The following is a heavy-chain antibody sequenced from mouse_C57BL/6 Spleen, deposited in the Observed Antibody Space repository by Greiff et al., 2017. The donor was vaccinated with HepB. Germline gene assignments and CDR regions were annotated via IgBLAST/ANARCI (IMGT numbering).Heavy chain of an antibody. CDR1: GFTFSSYT. CDR2: ISGGGGNT. CDR3: AREGGPPVDY. J-gene: IGHJ2*01. Sequence: EVKVVESGGGLVKPGGSLKLSCAASGFTFSSYTMSWVRQTPEKRLEWVATISGGGGNTYYPDSVKGRFTISRDNAKNTLYLQMSSLRSEDTALYYCAREGGPPVDYWGQGTTLTVSS. V-gene: IGHV5-9*01.